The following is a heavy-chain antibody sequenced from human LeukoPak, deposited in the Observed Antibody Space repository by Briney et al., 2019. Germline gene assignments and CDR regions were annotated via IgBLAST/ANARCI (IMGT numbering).Heavy chain of an antibody. CDR2: ISGSGGTT. CDR3: ARGLEYSYSFFDY. CDR1: GFTFSGHA. V-gene: IGHV3-23*01. J-gene: IGHJ4*02. D-gene: IGHD6-6*01. Sequence: GGSLRLSCAASGFTFSGHAMGWVRQAPGKGLEWVSDISGSGGTTYYADSVKGRFTISRDNTKNTLYLQMDRLRAEDTAVYYCARGLEYSYSFFDYWGQGTLVTLSS.